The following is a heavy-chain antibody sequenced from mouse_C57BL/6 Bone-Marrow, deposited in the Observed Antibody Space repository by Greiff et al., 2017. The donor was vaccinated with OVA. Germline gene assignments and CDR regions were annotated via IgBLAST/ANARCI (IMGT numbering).Heavy chain of an antibody. CDR2: IDPSDSYT. CDR1: GYTFTSYW. J-gene: IGHJ1*03. D-gene: IGHD1-1*01. Sequence: VQLQQPGAELVMPGASVKLSCKASGYTFTSYWMHWVKQRPGQGLEWIGEIDPSDSYTKYNQKFKGKSTLTVVKSSSTAYMQLSSLTSEDSAVYYCARALGAYYYGSRGYFDVWGTGTTVTVSS. V-gene: IGHV1-69*01. CDR3: ARALGAYYYGSRGYFDV.